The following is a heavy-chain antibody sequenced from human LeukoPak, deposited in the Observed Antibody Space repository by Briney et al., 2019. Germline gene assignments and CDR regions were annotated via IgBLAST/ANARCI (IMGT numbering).Heavy chain of an antibody. D-gene: IGHD4-17*01. CDR2: ISHSGST. CDR1: GGSISSGGYF. Sequence: TLSLTCTVSGGSISSGGYFWSWIRQSPGKGLEWIGYISHSGSTYYNPSLQSRVTISLDRSKNQFSLNLRSVTAADTAVYYCASFMSTVTASTFDYWGQGTLVTVSS. CDR3: ASFMSTVTASTFDY. V-gene: IGHV4-30-2*06. J-gene: IGHJ4*02.